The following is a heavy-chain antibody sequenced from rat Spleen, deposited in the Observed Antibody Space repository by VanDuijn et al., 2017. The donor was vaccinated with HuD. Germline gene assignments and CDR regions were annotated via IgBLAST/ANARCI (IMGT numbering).Heavy chain of an antibody. J-gene: IGHJ2*01. Sequence: EVQLVESGGGLVQPGRSLKFSCAASGFSFGDYAMAWVRQAPTKGLEWVATISYDGSNTYYRDSVKGRFTISRENGKSTLYLQMDSLRSEDTASYYCARHPHTTPGDYWGQGVMVTVSS. CDR3: ARHPHTTPGDY. V-gene: IGHV5-17*01. CDR1: GFSFGDYA. D-gene: IGHD1-6*01. CDR2: ISYDGSNT.